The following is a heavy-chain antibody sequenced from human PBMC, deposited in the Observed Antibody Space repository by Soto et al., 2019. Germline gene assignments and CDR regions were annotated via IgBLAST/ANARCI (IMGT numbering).Heavy chain of an antibody. J-gene: IGHJ4*02. CDR3: AGGRWLLDY. CDR1: GFTFSSYA. CDR2: ISYDGSNK. D-gene: IGHD5-12*01. Sequence: GGALRVSCAASGFTFSSYAMHWVRQAPGKGLEWVAVISYDGSNKYYADSVKGRFTISRDNSKNTLYLQMNSLRAEDTAVYYCAGGRWLLDYWGQGTLVTVSS. V-gene: IGHV3-30-3*01.